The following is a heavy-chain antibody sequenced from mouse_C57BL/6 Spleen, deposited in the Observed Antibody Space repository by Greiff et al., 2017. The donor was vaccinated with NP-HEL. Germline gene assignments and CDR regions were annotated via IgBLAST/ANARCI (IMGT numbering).Heavy chain of an antibody. Sequence: EVKLVESGGGLVQPGASLRLSCAASGFTFTDYYMSWVRQPPGKAPEWLALIRNKANGYTTEYTASVKGLFTISRDNSQNILYLQMNTLRAEERATYYGIKDHYYGSSRYLDVWGTGTTVTVSS. D-gene: IGHD1-1*01. CDR1: GFTFTDYY. J-gene: IGHJ1*03. V-gene: IGHV7-4*01. CDR3: IKDHYYGSSRYLDV. CDR2: IRNKANGYTT.